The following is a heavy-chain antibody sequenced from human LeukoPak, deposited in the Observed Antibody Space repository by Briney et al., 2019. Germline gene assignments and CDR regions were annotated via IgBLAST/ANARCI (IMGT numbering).Heavy chain of an antibody. V-gene: IGHV4-39*07. CDR2: IYYSGGT. CDR1: GGSISSSSYY. D-gene: IGHD3-9*01. Sequence: SETLSLTCTVSGGSISSSSYYWGWIRQPPGKGLEWIGSIYYSGGTYYNPSLKSRVTISVDTSKNQFSLKLSSVTAADTAVYYCARGARGPLTGYYMSRWFDPWGQGTLVTVSS. J-gene: IGHJ5*02. CDR3: ARGARGPLTGYYMSRWFDP.